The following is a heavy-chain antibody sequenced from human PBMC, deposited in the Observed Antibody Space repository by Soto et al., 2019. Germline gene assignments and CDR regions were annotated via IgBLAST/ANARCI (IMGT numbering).Heavy chain of an antibody. J-gene: IGHJ4*02. CDR2: INTDGTGT. CDR3: AKGMGLITYYFDY. CDR1: GFTFSNDC. Sequence: GGSLRLSCAASGFTFSNDCLHWVRQPPGKGLEWVSRINTDGTGTSYADSVKGRFTISRDNSKNTLYLQMNSLRPEDTAVYYCAKGMGLITYYFDYWGQGTVVTVSS. V-gene: IGHV3-74*01. D-gene: IGHD3-16*02.